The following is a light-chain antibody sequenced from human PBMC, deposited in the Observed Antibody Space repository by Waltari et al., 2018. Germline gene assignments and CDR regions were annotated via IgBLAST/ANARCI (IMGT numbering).Light chain of an antibody. Sequence: EVLMTQSPPTLSVSPGERATLSCRASQSIARNLAGYQQKPGQAPRLLNYGASTRAADVPDRFSGSGSGTEFTLTISSLQSEDFAVYYCQQYNNWRTFGQGTKLEIK. CDR1: QSIARN. CDR2: GAS. J-gene: IGKJ2*01. V-gene: IGKV3-15*01. CDR3: QQYNNWRT.